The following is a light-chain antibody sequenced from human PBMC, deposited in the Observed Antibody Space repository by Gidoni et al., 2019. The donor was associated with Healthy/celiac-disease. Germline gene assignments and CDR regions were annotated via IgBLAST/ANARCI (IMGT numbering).Light chain of an antibody. V-gene: IGLV2-11*01. CDR2: EVN. Sequence: QSALTQPRPVSGSPGQSVTISCTGTSSDVGGYNYVSWYQQHPGKAPKLMIYEVNKRPSGVPERCSGSKAGNTASLAISGLQAEDEADYCCCSYAGRLVVFGGGTKLTVL. CDR1: SSDVGGYNY. CDR3: CSYAGRLVV. J-gene: IGLJ2*01.